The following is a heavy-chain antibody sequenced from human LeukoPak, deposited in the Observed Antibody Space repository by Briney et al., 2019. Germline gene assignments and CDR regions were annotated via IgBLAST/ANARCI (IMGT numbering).Heavy chain of an antibody. D-gene: IGHD3-10*01. Sequence: SSVKVSCKASGGTFSSYTISWVRQAPGQGREWRGRIIPILGIANYAQKCQGRVTITADKSTSTAYMELSSLRSEDTAVYYCARSVVVRGAPIDYWGQGTLVTVSS. CDR1: GGTFSSYT. CDR3: ARSVVVRGAPIDY. CDR2: IIPILGIA. J-gene: IGHJ4*02. V-gene: IGHV1-69*02.